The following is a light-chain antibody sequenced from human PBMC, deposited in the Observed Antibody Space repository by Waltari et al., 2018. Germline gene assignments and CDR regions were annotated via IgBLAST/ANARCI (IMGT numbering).Light chain of an antibody. CDR1: SGHNNYA. Sequence: QLVLTQSPSASASLGASVKLTCTLSSGHNNYAIAWHQQQPEKGPRYLLKVNSDGSHSKGDGIPDRFSGSSTGAERYLTSSSLQPDDDADYYCQTWGAATVVFGGGTKLTVL. V-gene: IGLV4-69*01. CDR3: QTWGAATVV. J-gene: IGLJ2*01. CDR2: VNSDGSH.